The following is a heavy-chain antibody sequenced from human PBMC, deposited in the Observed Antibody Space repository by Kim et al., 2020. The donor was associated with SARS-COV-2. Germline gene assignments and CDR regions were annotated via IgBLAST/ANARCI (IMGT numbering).Heavy chain of an antibody. CDR3: ASLSTGYVWDKFDY. D-gene: IGHD3-16*01. V-gene: IGHV3-74*01. Sequence: GGSLRLSCVASGFTFSSYWMHWVRQAPGKGLVWVSRVNSDGSSTSYAASVKGRFTISRANARHTLYLQMNSLRAEDTAVYYCASLSTGYVWDKFDYWGQG. CDR1: GFTFSSYW. CDR2: VNSDGSST. J-gene: IGHJ4*02.